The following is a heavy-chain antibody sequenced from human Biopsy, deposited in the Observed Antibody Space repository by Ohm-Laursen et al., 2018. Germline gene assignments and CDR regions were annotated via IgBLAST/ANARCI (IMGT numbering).Heavy chain of an antibody. CDR3: TRAGGGKIYGL. CDR2: INHSGRT. J-gene: IGHJ6*02. CDR1: GESFNGYY. V-gene: IGHV4-34*09. D-gene: IGHD3-16*01. Sequence: TLSLTCAVYGESFNGYYWSWIRQTPGKGLEWIGEINHSGRTNYNPSLKSRLTISVDTSRNQFSLKLTSVTAADTALYYCTRAGGGKIYGLRGQGTTVTVSS.